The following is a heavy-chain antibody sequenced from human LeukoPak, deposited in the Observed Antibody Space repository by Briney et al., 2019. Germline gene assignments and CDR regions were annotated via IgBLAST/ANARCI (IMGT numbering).Heavy chain of an antibody. V-gene: IGHV1-69*05. CDR1: GGTFSSYA. CDR3: ARGYGYREYYYMDV. J-gene: IGHJ6*03. CDR2: IIPIFGTA. D-gene: IGHD5-18*01. Sequence: SVKVSCKASGGTFSSYALSWVRQAPGQGLEWMGGIIPIFGTANYAQKFQGRVTITTDESTSTAYMELSSLRSEDAAVYYCARGYGYREYYYMDVWGKGTTVTVSS.